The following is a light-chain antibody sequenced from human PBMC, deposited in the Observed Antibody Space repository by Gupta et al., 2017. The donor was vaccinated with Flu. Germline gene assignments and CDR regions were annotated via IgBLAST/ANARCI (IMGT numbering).Light chain of an antibody. CDR1: SSNIGSNT. V-gene: IGLV1-44*01. CDR2: SNN. Sequence: QSVLTQPPSASGTPGQRVTISCSGSSSNIGSNTVNWYQQLPGTAPKLLIYSNNQRPSGVPDRISGSKSGTSASLAISGLQSEDEADYYCAAWDDSRNGFYVFGTGTKVTVL. J-gene: IGLJ1*01. CDR3: AAWDDSRNGFYV.